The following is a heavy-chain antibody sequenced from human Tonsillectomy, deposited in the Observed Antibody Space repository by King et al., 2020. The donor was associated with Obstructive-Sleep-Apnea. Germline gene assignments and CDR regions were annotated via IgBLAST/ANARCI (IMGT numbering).Heavy chain of an antibody. CDR2: IYHSGLT. J-gene: IGHJ4*02. CDR1: GGSISSINW. Sequence: VQLQESGPGLVKPSGTLSLTCAVSGGSISSINWWSWFRQPPGRGLEWIGEIYHSGLTRHNPSLKSRVTISVDQSKNQFSLKLTSVTAADTAVYYCARVAASAGPPFDYWGQGTLVTVSS. CDR3: ARVAASAGPPFDY. V-gene: IGHV4-4*02. D-gene: IGHD6-13*01.